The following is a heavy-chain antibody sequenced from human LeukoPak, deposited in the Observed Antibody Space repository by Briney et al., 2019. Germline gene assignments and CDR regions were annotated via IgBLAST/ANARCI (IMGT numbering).Heavy chain of an antibody. CDR1: GIPFSNDA. CDR3: AHRRDSSGYFDY. Sequence: PGGSLRLSCAASGIPFSNDAMSWVRQAPGKGLEWVSTIGNSGANAYYADSVKGRFTISRDNSKNTLYLQMNSLRAEDTAVYYCAHRRDSSGYFDYWGQGTLVTVSS. V-gene: IGHV3-23*01. J-gene: IGHJ4*02. D-gene: IGHD3-22*01. CDR2: IGNSGANA.